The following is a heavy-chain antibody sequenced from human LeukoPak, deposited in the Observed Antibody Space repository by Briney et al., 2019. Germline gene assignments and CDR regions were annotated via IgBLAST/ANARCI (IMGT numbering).Heavy chain of an antibody. Sequence: SETLSLTCTVSGGSISSSSYYWGWIRQPPGKGLEWIGSIYYSESTNYNPSLKSRVTISVDTSKNQFSLKLSSVTAADTAVYYCASGEQLVRIDYWGQGTLVTVSS. D-gene: IGHD6-13*01. V-gene: IGHV4-39*07. CDR1: GGSISSSSYY. CDR2: IYYSEST. J-gene: IGHJ4*02. CDR3: ASGEQLVRIDY.